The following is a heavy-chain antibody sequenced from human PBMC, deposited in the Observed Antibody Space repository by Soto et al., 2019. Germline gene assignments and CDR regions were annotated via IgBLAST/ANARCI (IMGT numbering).Heavy chain of an antibody. D-gene: IGHD4-17*01. CDR1: GFTFSSYG. Sequence: GGSLRLSCAASGFTFSSYGMHWVRQAPGKGLEWVAVISYDGSNKYYADSVKGRFTISRDNSKNTLYLQMNSLRAEDTAVYYCAKYDYGDNDAFDIWGQGTMVTVSS. J-gene: IGHJ3*02. V-gene: IGHV3-30*18. CDR3: AKYDYGDNDAFDI. CDR2: ISYDGSNK.